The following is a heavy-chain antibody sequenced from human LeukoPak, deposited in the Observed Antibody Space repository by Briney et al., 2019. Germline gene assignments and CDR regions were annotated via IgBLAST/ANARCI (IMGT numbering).Heavy chain of an antibody. V-gene: IGHV3-30*02. CDR3: ARGTLVPQIWFDP. Sequence: PGGSLRLSCAASGFTFSSYGMHWVRQAPGKGLEWVAFIRYDGSNKYYADSVKGRFTISRDNAKNSLYLQMNSLRAEDTAVYYCARGTLVPQIWFDPWGQGTLVTVSS. CDR2: IRYDGSNK. D-gene: IGHD3-10*01. J-gene: IGHJ5*02. CDR1: GFTFSSYG.